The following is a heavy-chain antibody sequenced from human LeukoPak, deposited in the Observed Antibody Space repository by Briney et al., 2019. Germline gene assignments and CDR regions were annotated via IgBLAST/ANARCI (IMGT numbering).Heavy chain of an antibody. J-gene: IGHJ4*02. CDR1: GVSISSYS. Sequence: SETLSLTCTVSGVSISSYSWSWIRQPAGKGLEWIGRIYTSGSTNYNPSLKSRVTMSVDTSKNQFSLNLSSVTAADTAVYYCARGTYHYDSSGSPFDYWGQGTLVTVSS. CDR3: ARGTYHYDSSGSPFDY. D-gene: IGHD3-22*01. V-gene: IGHV4-4*07. CDR2: IYTSGST.